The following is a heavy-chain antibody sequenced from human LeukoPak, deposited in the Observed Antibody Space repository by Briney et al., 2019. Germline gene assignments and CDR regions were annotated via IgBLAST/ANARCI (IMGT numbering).Heavy chain of an antibody. CDR2: IYYSGST. D-gene: IGHD3-3*01. CDR1: GGSISSYY. CDR3: ARHDYDFWSGYPNWFDP. V-gene: IGHV4-59*08. J-gene: IGHJ5*02. Sequence: SETLSLTCTVSGGSISSYYWSWIRQPPGKGLEWIGYIYYSGSTNYNPSLKSRVTISADTSKNQFSLKLSSVTAADTAVYYCARHDYDFWSGYPNWFDPWGQGTLVTVSS.